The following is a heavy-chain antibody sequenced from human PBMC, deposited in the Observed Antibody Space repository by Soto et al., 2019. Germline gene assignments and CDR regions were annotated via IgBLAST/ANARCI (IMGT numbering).Heavy chain of an antibody. V-gene: IGHV3-21*01. D-gene: IGHD3-16*02. CDR1: GFTFSSYS. Sequence: GGSLRLSCAASGFTFSSYSMNWVRQAPGKGLEWVSSIISSSSYIYYAESVKGRFTISRDNAKNSLYLQMNSLRAEDTAVYYCARAFGGVIDYFDYWGQGTLVTVSS. J-gene: IGHJ4*02. CDR3: ARAFGGVIDYFDY. CDR2: IISSSSYI.